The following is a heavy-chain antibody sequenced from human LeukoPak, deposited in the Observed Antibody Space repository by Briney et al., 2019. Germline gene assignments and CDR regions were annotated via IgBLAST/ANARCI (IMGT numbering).Heavy chain of an antibody. CDR1: GFTFSTYG. CDR2: ISGSAART. Sequence: GRSLRLSCAASGFTFSTYGMTWVRQAPGRGLEWVSAISGSAARTFYADSVKGRFTISRDNSKNTLSLQMNSLRAEDTAVYYCAKDDGLIMFSSWGQGTLVTVSS. D-gene: IGHD3-16*01. CDR3: AKDDGLIMFSS. J-gene: IGHJ5*02. V-gene: IGHV3-23*01.